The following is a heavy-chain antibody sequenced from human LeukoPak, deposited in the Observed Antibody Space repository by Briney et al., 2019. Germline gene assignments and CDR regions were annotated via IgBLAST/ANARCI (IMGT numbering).Heavy chain of an antibody. J-gene: IGHJ4*02. V-gene: IGHV1-69*01. Sequence: ASVKVSCKASGGTFSSYAISWVRQAPGQGLEWMGGIIPIFGTAYYAQKFQGRVTITADESTSTAYMELSSLRSEDTAVYYCARDGGRQYYFDYWGQGTLVTVSS. CDR2: IIPIFGTA. CDR1: GGTFSSYA. CDR3: ARDGGRQYYFDY. D-gene: IGHD3-3*01.